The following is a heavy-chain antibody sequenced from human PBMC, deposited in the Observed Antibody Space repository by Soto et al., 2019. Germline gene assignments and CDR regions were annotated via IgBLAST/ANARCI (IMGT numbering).Heavy chain of an antibody. J-gene: IGHJ6*02. D-gene: IGHD2-21*02. Sequence: QVQLVDSGEGVVQPGGALRLSCAASGFSFNTSGMHWVRQAPGKGLEWVAVIAFDGSQEFYGDSVRGRFTISRDNSKNTLFLQMKSLTPEDTAVYYCATKVRVTNYLYYGMDVWGQGTTVTVSS. CDR1: GFSFNTSG. V-gene: IGHV3-30*03. CDR2: IAFDGSQE. CDR3: ATKVRVTNYLYYGMDV.